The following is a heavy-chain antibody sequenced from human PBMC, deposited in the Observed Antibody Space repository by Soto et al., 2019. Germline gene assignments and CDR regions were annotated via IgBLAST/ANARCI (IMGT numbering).Heavy chain of an antibody. CDR2: ISAHTGNT. J-gene: IGHJ4*02. CDR1: GYGFTTYG. D-gene: IGHD1-1*01. V-gene: IGHV1-18*01. Sequence: QVHLVQSGAEVKKPGASVNVSCKGSGYGFTTYGITWVRQATGQGLARMAWISAHTGNTNYAQKLQGRVTVTRDTSTRPAYMELSSLRADDTAVYYCARGRYGDYWGQGALVTVSS. CDR3: ARGRYGDY.